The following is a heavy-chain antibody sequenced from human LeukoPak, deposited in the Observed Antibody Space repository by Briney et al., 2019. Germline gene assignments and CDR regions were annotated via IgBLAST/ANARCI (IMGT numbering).Heavy chain of an antibody. CDR3: ATRMIDIVVVPAARPPY. D-gene: IGHD2-2*01. Sequence: GGSLRLSCAASGFTFSSYSMNWVRQAPGKGLEWVSSISSSSSYIYYADSVKGRFTISRDNAKSSLYLQMNSLRAEVTAVYYCATRMIDIVVVPAARPPYWGQGTLVTVSS. V-gene: IGHV3-21*01. CDR1: GFTFSSYS. CDR2: ISSSSSYI. J-gene: IGHJ4*02.